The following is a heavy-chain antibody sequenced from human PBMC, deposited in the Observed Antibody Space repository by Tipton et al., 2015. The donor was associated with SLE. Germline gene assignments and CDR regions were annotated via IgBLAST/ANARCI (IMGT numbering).Heavy chain of an antibody. D-gene: IGHD2-8*01. CDR1: GGSFSGYY. Sequence: GLVKPSETLSLTCAVHGGSFSGYYCSWIRQPPGKGLEWIGEINHSGSTNYNPTLKSRVTISVDTSKNQFSLKLSSVTAADTAVYYCARGIMGAHDYWGQGTLVTVSS. CDR2: INHSGST. V-gene: IGHV4-34*01. CDR3: ARGIMGAHDY. J-gene: IGHJ4*02.